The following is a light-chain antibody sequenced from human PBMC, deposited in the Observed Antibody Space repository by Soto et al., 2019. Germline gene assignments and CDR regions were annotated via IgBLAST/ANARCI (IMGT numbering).Light chain of an antibody. CDR3: KSYDSSLSGDV. CDR2: GNN. CDR1: SSNIGSNT. V-gene: IGLV1-40*01. Sequence: QSVLTRPPSASGTPGQRVTISCSGSSSNIGSNTVNWYQQLPGTAPKLLIYGNNNRPSGVPDRFSGSTSGASASLDIAGLEAEEEADYYCKSYDSSLSGDVFGTGTKVTV. J-gene: IGLJ1*01.